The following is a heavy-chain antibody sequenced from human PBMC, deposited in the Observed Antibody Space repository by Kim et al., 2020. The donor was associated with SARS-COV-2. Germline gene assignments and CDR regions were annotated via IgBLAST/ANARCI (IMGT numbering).Heavy chain of an antibody. J-gene: IGHJ4*02. D-gene: IGHD3-10*01. CDR2: ISSNGGST. Sequence: GGSLRLSCSASGFTFSSYAMHWVRQAPGKGLEYVSAISSNGGSTYYADSVKGRFTISRDNSKNTLYLQMSSLRAEDTAVYYCVKDLTPRHPFPAMVRGVIRGYWGQGTLVTVSS. CDR1: GFTFSSYA. V-gene: IGHV3-64D*09. CDR3: VKDLTPRHPFPAMVRGVIRGY.